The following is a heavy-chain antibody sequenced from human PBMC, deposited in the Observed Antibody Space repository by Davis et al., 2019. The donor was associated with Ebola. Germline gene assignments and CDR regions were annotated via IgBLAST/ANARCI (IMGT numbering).Heavy chain of an antibody. J-gene: IGHJ6*02. V-gene: IGHV3-21*01. CDR3: AREGERYCSGGSCYNRPYYYGMDV. CDR1: GFTFSSYS. D-gene: IGHD2-15*01. Sequence: PGGSLRLSCAASGFTFSSYSMNWVRQAPGKGLEWVSSISSSSSYIYYADSVKGRFTISRDNAKNSLYLQMNSLRAEDTAVYYCAREGERYCSGGSCYNRPYYYGMDVWGQGTTVTVSS. CDR2: ISSSSSYI.